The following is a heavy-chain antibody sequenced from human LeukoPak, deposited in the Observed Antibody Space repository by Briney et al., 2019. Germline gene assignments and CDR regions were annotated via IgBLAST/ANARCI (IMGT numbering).Heavy chain of an antibody. V-gene: IGHV4-59*01. J-gene: IGHJ6*02. D-gene: IGHD6-13*01. CDR1: GGSIRSYY. CDR2: IYYTAST. Sequence: PSETLSLTCTVSGGSIRSYYWSWIRQPPGKGLEWIGYIYYTASTNYNPSLKSRVTISVDTTKNQFSLRLTSVTAADTAVYYCAKMAGCSSFYYYYGMDVWGQGTTVTVSS. CDR3: AKMAGCSSFYYYYGMDV.